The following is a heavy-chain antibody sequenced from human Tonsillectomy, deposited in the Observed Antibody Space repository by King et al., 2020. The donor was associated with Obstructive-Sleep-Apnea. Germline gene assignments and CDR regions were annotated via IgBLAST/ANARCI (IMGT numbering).Heavy chain of an antibody. Sequence: QLVQSGAEVKKPGASVKVSCKASGYTFIRYGISWVRQAPGQGLEWMGWISTNNGNRNYAQKVQGRVTMTTDTSTSTAYMELGGLRSDDTAVYYCAREGMVRGVPGGYWGQGTLVSVSS. D-gene: IGHD3-10*01. V-gene: IGHV1-18*01. CDR2: ISTNNGNR. CDR1: GYTFIRYG. J-gene: IGHJ4*02. CDR3: AREGMVRGVPGGY.